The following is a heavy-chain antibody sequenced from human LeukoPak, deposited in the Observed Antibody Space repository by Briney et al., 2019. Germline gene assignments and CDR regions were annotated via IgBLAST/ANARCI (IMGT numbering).Heavy chain of an antibody. J-gene: IGHJ6*02. Sequence: GGSLRLSCAASAFSFSTHGVHWVRQAPGKGLEWVGVISYGGSNEHYADSVKGRFTISRDNSKTSLYLQMNSLRAEDTDVYYRAKHRAGVTGSSVVYYYYYGMDVWGQGTTVTVSS. D-gene: IGHD1-20*01. V-gene: IGHV3-30*18. CDR3: AKHRAGVTGSSVVYYYYYGMDV. CDR1: AFSFSTHG. CDR2: ISYGGSNE.